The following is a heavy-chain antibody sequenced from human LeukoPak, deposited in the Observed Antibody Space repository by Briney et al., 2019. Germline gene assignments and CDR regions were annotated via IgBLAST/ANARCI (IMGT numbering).Heavy chain of an antibody. V-gene: IGHV3-33*01. CDR1: RVIFSSYG. Sequence: GRSLRLSCAASRVIFSSYGMHWVRQAPGKGLEWVAVIRDDGSNKYYADSVKGRFTISRDNSKNTLYLQMNSLRAEDTAVYYCARDHILYSGSFRLGYWGQGTLVTVSS. D-gene: IGHD1-26*01. J-gene: IGHJ4*02. CDR3: ARDHILYSGSFRLGY. CDR2: IRDDGSNK.